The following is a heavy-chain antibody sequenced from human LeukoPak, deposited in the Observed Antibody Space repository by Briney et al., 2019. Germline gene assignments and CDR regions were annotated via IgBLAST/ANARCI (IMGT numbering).Heavy chain of an antibody. Sequence: SVKVSCKASGGTFSSYAISWVRQAPGQGLEWMGGIIPIFGTANYAQKFQGRDTITADESTSTAYMELSSLRSEDTAVYYCATPAEYYYDSSGTPYYFDYWGQGTLVTVSS. CDR1: GGTFSSYA. V-gene: IGHV1-69*13. J-gene: IGHJ4*02. CDR3: ATPAEYYYDSSGTPYYFDY. CDR2: IIPIFGTA. D-gene: IGHD3-22*01.